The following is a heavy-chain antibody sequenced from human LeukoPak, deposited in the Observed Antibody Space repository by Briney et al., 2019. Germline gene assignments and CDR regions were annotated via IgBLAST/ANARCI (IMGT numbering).Heavy chain of an antibody. D-gene: IGHD3-3*01. J-gene: IGHJ4*02. CDR2: IKAGNGNT. CDR1: VYTFTSYA. CDR3: ARDHGSGPFDY. Sequence: ASVKVSCKHSVYTFTSYAMHWVRAAPGRRREWMGWIKAGNGNTKYTQDFQGRDTITRDTTASTAYMELSSLRSEDMAVYYCARDHGSGPFDYWGQGTLVTVSS. V-gene: IGHV1-3*03.